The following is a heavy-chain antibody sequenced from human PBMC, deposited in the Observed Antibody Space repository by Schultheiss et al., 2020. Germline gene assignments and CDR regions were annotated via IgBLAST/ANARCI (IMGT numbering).Heavy chain of an antibody. V-gene: IGHV4-59*06. D-gene: IGHD4-17*01. CDR3: ARLAYGDPYYFDY. J-gene: IGHJ4*02. CDR1: GGSISSYY. Sequence: SQTLSLTCTVSGGSISSYYWSWIRQPPGKGLEWIGYIYYSGSTYYNPSLKSLVTISVDTSKNQFSLKLSSVTAADTAVYYCARLAYGDPYYFDYWGQGTLVTVSS. CDR2: IYYSGST.